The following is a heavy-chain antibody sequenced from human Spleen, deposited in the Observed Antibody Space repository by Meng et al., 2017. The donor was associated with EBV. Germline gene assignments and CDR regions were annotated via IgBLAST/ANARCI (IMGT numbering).Heavy chain of an antibody. V-gene: IGHV4-61*01. Sequence: GKLQESGPGLVKPSETLSLTCTVSGGSVRSGTYYWSWIRQPPGKGLEWIGYIYFTGSTKYNPSLKTRVTISVDTSRNQFSLRLTSVTTADTAVYYCARKLYTDSFFDSWGQGTLVTVSS. J-gene: IGHJ4*02. CDR3: ARKLYTDSFFDS. CDR2: IYFTGST. CDR1: GGSVRSGTYY. D-gene: IGHD2-2*02.